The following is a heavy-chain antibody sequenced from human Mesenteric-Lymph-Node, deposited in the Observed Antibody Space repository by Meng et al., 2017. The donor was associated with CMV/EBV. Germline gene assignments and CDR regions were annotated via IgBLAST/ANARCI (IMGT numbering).Heavy chain of an antibody. CDR1: GFTFGDYA. J-gene: IGHJ6*02. D-gene: IGHD1-1*01. CDR2: IRSKAYGGTT. V-gene: IGHV3-49*04. CDR3: TRDLPQSMEIYYYYGMDV. Sequence: GESLKISCPASGFTFGDYAMSWVRQAPGKGLEWVGFIRSKAYGGTTEYAASVKGRFTISRDDSKSIAYLQMNSLKTEDTAVYYCTRDLPQSMEIYYYYGMDVWGQGTTVTVSS.